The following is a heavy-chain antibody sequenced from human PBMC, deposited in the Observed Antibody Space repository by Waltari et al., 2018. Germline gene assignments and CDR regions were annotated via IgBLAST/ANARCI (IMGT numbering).Heavy chain of an antibody. CDR1: GGSISSYY. D-gene: IGHD2-21*01. J-gene: IGHJ5*02. Sequence: QVQLQESGPGLVKPSETLSLTDTVSGGSISSYYWSWIRQPPGKGLEWIVYIYYSGSTNYNPSLKSRVTISVDTSKNQFSLKLSSVTAADTAVYYCARFTPEHIPAWGQGTLVTVSS. CDR2: IYYSGST. CDR3: ARFTPEHIPA. V-gene: IGHV4-59*01.